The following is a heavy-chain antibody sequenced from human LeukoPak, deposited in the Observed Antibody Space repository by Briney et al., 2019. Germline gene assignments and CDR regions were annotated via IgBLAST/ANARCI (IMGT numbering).Heavy chain of an antibody. CDR1: GYSFTTYW. CDR2: VYPGDSET. J-gene: IGHJ2*01. Sequence: GESLKISCKGSGYSFTTYWIGWVRQMPGKGLEWMGIVYPGDSETRYSPSFQGQVTISADKSISTAYLQWSSLNASGTAMYYCARVYFGHYDFWSGYYPYWYFDLWGRGTLVTVSS. D-gene: IGHD3-3*01. V-gene: IGHV5-51*01. CDR3: ARVYFGHYDFWSGYYPYWYFDL.